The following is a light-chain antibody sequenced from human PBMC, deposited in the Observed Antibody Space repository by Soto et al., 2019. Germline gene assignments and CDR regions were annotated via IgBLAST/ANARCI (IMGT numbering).Light chain of an antibody. V-gene: IGLV1-40*01. CDR1: SSNIGAGYD. Sequence: QSVLTQPPSVSGAPGQRGTISCTGSSSNIGAGYDVHWYQQLPGTAPKLLIYGNSNRPSGVPDRFSGSKSGTSASLAITGLQAEDEADYCCQSYDSSLSGQGVFGGGTKLTVL. CDR3: QSYDSSLSGQGV. J-gene: IGLJ3*02. CDR2: GNS.